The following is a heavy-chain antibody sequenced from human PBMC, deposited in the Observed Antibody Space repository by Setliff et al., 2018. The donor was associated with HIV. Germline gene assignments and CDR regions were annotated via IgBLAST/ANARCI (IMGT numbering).Heavy chain of an antibody. CDR3: ARYALCSDDCSDEGADI. CDR2: INLYKDDT. D-gene: IGHD2-21*01. J-gene: IGHJ4*02. Sequence: GASVKVSCKASGYTFSSYAITWVRQAPGQGLGWMGSINLYKDDTHYAQKFQDRVAMTADTSTNTVYMELRSLRSDDTAVYYCARYALCSDDCSDEGADIWGQGTLVTVSS. CDR1: GYTFSSYA. V-gene: IGHV1-18*01.